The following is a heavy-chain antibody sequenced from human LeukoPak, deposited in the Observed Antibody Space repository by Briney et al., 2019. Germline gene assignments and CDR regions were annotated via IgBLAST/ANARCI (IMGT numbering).Heavy chain of an antibody. V-gene: IGHV3-15*01. J-gene: IGHJ6*03. CDR3: TTEDIVVVPAGKAARRHYYYMDV. CDR2: IKSKTDGGTT. Sequence: PGGSLRLSCAASGFTFSNAWMSWVRQAPGKGLEWVGRIKSKTDGGTTDYAAPVKGRFTISRDDSKNTLYLQMNSLKTEDTAVYYCTTEDIVVVPAGKAARRHYYYMDVWGKGTTVTVSS. CDR1: GFTFSNAW. D-gene: IGHD2-2*01.